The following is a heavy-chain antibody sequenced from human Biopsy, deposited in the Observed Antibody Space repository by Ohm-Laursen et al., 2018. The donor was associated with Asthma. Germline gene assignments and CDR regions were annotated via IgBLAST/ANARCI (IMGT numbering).Heavy chain of an antibody. CDR1: AYTFIGYH. CDR3: ARVQKSPGDRWFDP. J-gene: IGHJ5*02. Sequence: ASVKVSCKASAYTFIGYHLHWVRQAPGEGLEWMGRINPNGGATIYAQKFQGRVTMTRDTSISTAYMELCRLTSDDTAVYYCARVQKSPGDRWFDPWGQGTLVTVSS. V-gene: IGHV1-2*06. CDR2: INPNGGAT. D-gene: IGHD7-27*01.